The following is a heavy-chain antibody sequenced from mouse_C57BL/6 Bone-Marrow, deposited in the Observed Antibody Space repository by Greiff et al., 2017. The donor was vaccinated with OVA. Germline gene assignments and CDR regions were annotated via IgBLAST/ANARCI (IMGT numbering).Heavy chain of an antibody. CDR2: ISSGGSYT. V-gene: IGHV5-6*01. Sequence: EVQLVESGGDLVKPGGSLKLSCAASGFTFSSYGMSWVRQTPDKRLEWVATISSGGSYTYYPDSVKGRFTITRDNATNTLYLQMSSLKSEDTAMYYCARPGEYGSFYDFGGQGNALSV. J-gene: IGHJ2*01. CDR1: GFTFSSYG. D-gene: IGHD1-1*01. CDR3: ARPGEYGSFYDF.